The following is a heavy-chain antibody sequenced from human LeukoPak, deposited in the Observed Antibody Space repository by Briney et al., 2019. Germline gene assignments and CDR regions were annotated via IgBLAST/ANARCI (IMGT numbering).Heavy chain of an antibody. CDR2: TYYRSKWYN. V-gene: IGHV6-1*01. CDR1: GDSVSSNSAA. D-gene: IGHD3-9*01. Sequence: SQTLSLTCAISGDSVSSNSAAWNWIRQSPSRGLEWLGRTYYRSKWYNDYAVSVKSRITINPDTSKNQFSLQLNSVTPEDTAVYYCARAHYDILTGYLYYFDYWGQGTLVTVSS. CDR3: ARAHYDILTGYLYYFDY. J-gene: IGHJ4*02.